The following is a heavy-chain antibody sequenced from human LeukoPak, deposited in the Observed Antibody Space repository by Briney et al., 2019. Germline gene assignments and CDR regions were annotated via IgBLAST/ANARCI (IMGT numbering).Heavy chain of an antibody. D-gene: IGHD6-19*01. CDR1: GDSVSSNSAA. J-gene: IGHJ6*04. CDR3: ARALLMYSSGWYGYYYGMDV. V-gene: IGHV6-1*01. CDR2: TYYRSKWYN. Sequence: SQTLSLTCAISGDSVSSNSAAWNWIRQSPSRGLEWLGRTYYRSKWYNDYAVSVKSRITINPDTSKNQFSLQLNSVTPEDTAVYYCARALLMYSSGWYGYYYGMDVWGKGTTVTVSS.